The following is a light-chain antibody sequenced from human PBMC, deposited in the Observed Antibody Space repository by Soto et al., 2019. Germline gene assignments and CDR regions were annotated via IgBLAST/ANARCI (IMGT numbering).Light chain of an antibody. CDR1: KSVNNK. J-gene: IGKJ4*01. Sequence: EIVMTQSPATLSVSPGERATLSCRASKSVNNKLAWYQQKPGQAPRLLIFDASTGATGIPARFSGSGSGTEFTLTISSLQSEDFAVYHCQQYENWPLTFGGGTKVDIK. V-gene: IGKV3-15*01. CDR3: QQYENWPLT. CDR2: DAS.